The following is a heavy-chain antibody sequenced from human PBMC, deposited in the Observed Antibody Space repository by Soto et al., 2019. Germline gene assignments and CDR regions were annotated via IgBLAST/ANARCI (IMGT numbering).Heavy chain of an antibody. V-gene: IGHV1-3*01. CDR2: VNAGNGNT. J-gene: IGHJ4*02. CDR1: GYTFTNYA. Sequence: ASVKVSCKASGYTFTNYAMHWVRQAPGQSLEWMGRVNAGNGNTKYSQRFQGRVTITSDTSASTVSLEMNSLTTEDTAFYYCVKDRNTVIGNYFFDYWGQGTLVTVSS. CDR3: VKDRNTVIGNYFFDY. D-gene: IGHD3-22*01.